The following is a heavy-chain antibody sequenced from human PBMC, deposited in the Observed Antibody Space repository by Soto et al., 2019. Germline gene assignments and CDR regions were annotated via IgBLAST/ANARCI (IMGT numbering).Heavy chain of an antibody. J-gene: IGHJ6*02. CDR2: IRSKPNNYAT. V-gene: IGHV3-73*02. CDR1: GFPFNGSA. Sequence: EVQLVESGGGLVHPGGSLKLSCAASGFPFNGSAMHWVRQASGKGLEWVGRIRSKPNNYATAYAASLKGRFTISRDDSKHTAYLHMNSLKTEDTAVYYCAGDFYYNMDVWGQGTTVTVSS. CDR3: AGDFYYNMDV.